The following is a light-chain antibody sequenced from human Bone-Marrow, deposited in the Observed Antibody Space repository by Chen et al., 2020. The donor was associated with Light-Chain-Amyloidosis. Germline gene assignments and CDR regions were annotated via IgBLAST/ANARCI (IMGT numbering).Light chain of an antibody. Sequence: EIVLPHSPGPLSLSPGEGANLSCRASQTISSNYLTWYQQKFGQAPRLLIYGSSSRATGIPDRFTGSGSGTDFTLTINRLEPEDFAMYYCQQYGNSPLTFGGGTKVEIK. CDR3: QQYGNSPLT. CDR2: GSS. CDR1: QTISSNY. J-gene: IGKJ4*01. V-gene: IGKV3-20*01.